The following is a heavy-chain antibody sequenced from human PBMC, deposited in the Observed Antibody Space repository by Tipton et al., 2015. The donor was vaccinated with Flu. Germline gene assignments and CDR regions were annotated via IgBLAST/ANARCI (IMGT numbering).Heavy chain of an antibody. J-gene: IGHJ4*02. V-gene: IGHV4-34*01. Sequence: TLSLTCAVYGGSFSGYYWSWIRQPPGKGLEWIGEINHSGSTNYNPSLKSRVTISVDTSKNQFSLKLSSVTAADTAVYYCARKKKAKRSGVFDYWGQGTLVTVSS. CDR3: ARKKKAKRSGVFDY. CDR1: GGSFSGYY. D-gene: IGHD1-14*01. CDR2: INHSGST.